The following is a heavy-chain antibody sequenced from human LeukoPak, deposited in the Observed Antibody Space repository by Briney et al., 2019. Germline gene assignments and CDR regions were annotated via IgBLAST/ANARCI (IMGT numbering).Heavy chain of an antibody. CDR3: ARQDEEWFDY. D-gene: IGHD3-3*01. V-gene: IGHV3-66*04. CDR2: IYSGGST. Sequence: GGSLRLSCAASGFTVSTNYMSWVRQAPGKGLECVSIIYSGGSTYYADSVKGRFTISRDNSKNTLYLQMNSLRAEDTAVYYCARQDEEWFDYWGQGTLVTVSS. CDR1: GFTVSTNY. J-gene: IGHJ4*02.